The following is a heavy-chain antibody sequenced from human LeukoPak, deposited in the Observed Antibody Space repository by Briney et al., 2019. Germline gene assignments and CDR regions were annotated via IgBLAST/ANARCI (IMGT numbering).Heavy chain of an antibody. Sequence: SETLSLTCTVSGGSIRSSSYYWGWIRQPPGKGLEWIGSIYYSGSTYYNPSLKSRVTISVDTSKNQFSLRLSSVTAAGTAVYYCARSSMVRGAKINFDYWGQGTLVTVSS. D-gene: IGHD3-10*01. CDR1: GGSIRSSSYY. V-gene: IGHV4-39*01. CDR3: ARSSMVRGAKINFDY. J-gene: IGHJ4*02. CDR2: IYYSGST.